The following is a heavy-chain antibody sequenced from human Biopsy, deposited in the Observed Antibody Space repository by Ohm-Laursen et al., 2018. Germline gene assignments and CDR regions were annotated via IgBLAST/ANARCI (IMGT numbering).Heavy chain of an antibody. Sequence: VASVKVSCKSSGYMFTSYHVHWVRQAPGQGLEWMGWINAKTGDTNYAQKFQGRVTMTRGTSISTAYVDLSSLRSDDTAVYYCTRGGYYYDSLAYYYWFDPWGQGTLVTVSS. CDR1: GYMFTSYH. CDR2: INAKTGDT. D-gene: IGHD3-22*01. J-gene: IGHJ5*02. CDR3: TRGGYYYDSLAYYYWFDP. V-gene: IGHV1-2*02.